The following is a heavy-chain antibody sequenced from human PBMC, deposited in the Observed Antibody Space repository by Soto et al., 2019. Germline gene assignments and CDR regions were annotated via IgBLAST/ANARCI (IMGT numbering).Heavy chain of an antibody. D-gene: IGHD6-6*01. J-gene: IGHJ3*02. Sequence: TLSLTCSVSGGSISSGGYYWSWIRQLPGKDLEWIGYIYHSGNTYYNSSLKSRLTISVDTSKNQFSLKLTSVTAADTAVYYCARVGISSSDAFDIWGQGTMVTVS. V-gene: IGHV4-31*03. CDR2: IYHSGNT. CDR1: GGSISSGGYY. CDR3: ARVGISSSDAFDI.